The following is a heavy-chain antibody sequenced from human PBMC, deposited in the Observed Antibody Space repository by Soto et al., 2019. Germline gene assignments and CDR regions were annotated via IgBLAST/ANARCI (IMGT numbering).Heavy chain of an antibody. Sequence: SETLSLTCTVSGGSISSGGYYWSWIRQHPGKGLEWIGYIYYSGSTYYNPSLKSRVTISVDTSKNQFSLKLSSVTAADTAVYYCAREKARNIEMATPRGYYFDYWGQGTLVTVSS. D-gene: IGHD5-12*01. V-gene: IGHV4-31*03. CDR2: IYYSGST. CDR1: GGSISSGGYY. CDR3: AREKARNIEMATPRGYYFDY. J-gene: IGHJ4*02.